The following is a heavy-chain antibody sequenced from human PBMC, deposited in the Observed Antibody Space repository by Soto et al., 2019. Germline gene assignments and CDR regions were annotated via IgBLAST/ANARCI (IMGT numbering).Heavy chain of an antibody. CDR1: GGSISSSSYY. D-gene: IGHD3-10*01. Sequence: QLQLQESGPGLVKPSETLSLTCTVSGGSISSSSYYWGWIRQPPGKGLEWIGSIYYSGSTYYNPSLKSRVTISVDTSKNQFSLKLSSVTAADTAVYYCASPTPVVRGVSKYYYYGMDVWGQGTTVTVSS. J-gene: IGHJ6*02. V-gene: IGHV4-39*01. CDR2: IYYSGST. CDR3: ASPTPVVRGVSKYYYYGMDV.